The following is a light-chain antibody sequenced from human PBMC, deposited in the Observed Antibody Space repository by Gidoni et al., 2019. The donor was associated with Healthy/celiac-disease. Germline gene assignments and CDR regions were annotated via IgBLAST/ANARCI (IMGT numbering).Light chain of an antibody. J-gene: IGKJ4*01. Sequence: DIQMTPSPSTLSASVGDKVPITCRASQSISSWLAWYQQKPGKAPKLLIYKASSLESGVPSRFSGSGSGTEVTLTISSRQTDEFATYYCQQYNSYSTFXGXTKVEIK. CDR2: KAS. CDR3: QQYNSYST. CDR1: QSISSW. V-gene: IGKV1-5*03.